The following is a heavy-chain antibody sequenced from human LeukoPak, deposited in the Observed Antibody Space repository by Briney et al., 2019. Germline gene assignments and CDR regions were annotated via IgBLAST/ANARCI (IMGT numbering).Heavy chain of an antibody. CDR1: GLTFSSYG. Sequence: PGGSLRLSCAASGLTFSSYGMHWVRQAPGKGLEWVAVIWYDGSNKYYADSVKGRFTISRDNSKNTLYLQMNSLRAEDTAVYYCARSGGYYYDSSGYYPDYWGQGTLVTVSS. CDR2: IWYDGSNK. V-gene: IGHV3-33*01. D-gene: IGHD3-22*01. CDR3: ARSGGYYYDSSGYYPDY. J-gene: IGHJ4*02.